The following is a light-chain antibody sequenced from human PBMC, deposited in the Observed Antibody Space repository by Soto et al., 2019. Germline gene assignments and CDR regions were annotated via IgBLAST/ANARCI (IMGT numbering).Light chain of an antibody. J-gene: IGKJ2*02. Sequence: DIQMTQSPSSLSASVGDRVTITCRASQTISNWLAWYQQKPGRAPKLLIYAASTLESGVPSRFSGRGSGTEFTLTLSSLQPDDFATYYCQHSNSHLCTFGQGTKLEIK. CDR1: QTISNW. CDR2: AAS. V-gene: IGKV1-5*01. CDR3: QHSNSHLCT.